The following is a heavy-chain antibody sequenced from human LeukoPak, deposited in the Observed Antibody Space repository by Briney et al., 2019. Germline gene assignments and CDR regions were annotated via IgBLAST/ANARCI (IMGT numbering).Heavy chain of an antibody. CDR1: GFSVFNYG. V-gene: IGHV3-7*03. CDR3: PRSKVRSRHFDY. CDR2: IKEDGSDQ. Sequence: GGSLRLSCAAPGFSVFNYGIACGRQAPGKGLEWVANIKEDGSDQHYVDSVRGRFTVSRDNAANSMYLQMSSLRPADYAVSFCPRSKVRSRHFDYWGQGTLVAVSS. J-gene: IGHJ4*02. D-gene: IGHD4-11*01.